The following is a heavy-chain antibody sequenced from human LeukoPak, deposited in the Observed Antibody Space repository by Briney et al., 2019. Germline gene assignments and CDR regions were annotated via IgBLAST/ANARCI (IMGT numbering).Heavy chain of an antibody. Sequence: PSETLSLTCTVSGGSISSYYWSWIRQPPGKGLEWIGYIYYSGSTNYNPSLKSRVTISVDTSKNQFSLKLSSVTAADTAVHYCAGPADDSSGYYYGYFDLWGRGTLVTVSS. CDR1: GGSISSYY. J-gene: IGHJ2*01. CDR3: AGPADDSSGYYYGYFDL. D-gene: IGHD3-22*01. CDR2: IYYSGST. V-gene: IGHV4-59*01.